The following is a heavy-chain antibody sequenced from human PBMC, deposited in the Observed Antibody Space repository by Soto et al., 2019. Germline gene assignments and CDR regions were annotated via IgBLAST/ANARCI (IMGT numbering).Heavy chain of an antibody. V-gene: IGHV4-39*01. CDR1: GGSISSSSYY. CDR2: IYYSGST. J-gene: IGHJ4*02. CDR3: ARQPLTFDY. Sequence: SETLSLTCTVPGGSISSSSYYWGWIRQPPGKGLEWIGSIYYSGSTYYNPSLKSRVTISVDTSKNQFSLKLSSATAADTAVYYCARQPLTFDYWGQGTLVTVSS.